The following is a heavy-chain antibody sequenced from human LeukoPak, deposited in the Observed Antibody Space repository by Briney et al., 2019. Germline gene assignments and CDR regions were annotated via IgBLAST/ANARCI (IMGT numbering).Heavy chain of an antibody. J-gene: IGHJ3*02. CDR1: GFTFSSYA. D-gene: IGHD6-19*01. V-gene: IGHV3-30-3*01. CDR2: ISYDGSNK. CDR3: ARDKAVVYAFDI. Sequence: PGGSLRLSCAASGFTFSSYAMHWVRQAPGKGLEWVAVISYDGSNKYYADSVKGRFTISRDNSKNTLYLQMNSLRAEDTAAYYCARDKAVVYAFDIWGQGTMVTVSS.